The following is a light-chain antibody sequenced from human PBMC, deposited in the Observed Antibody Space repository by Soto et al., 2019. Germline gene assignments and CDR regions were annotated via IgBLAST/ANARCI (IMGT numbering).Light chain of an antibody. CDR2: AAS. CDR1: QGISSY. Sequence: AIRMTQSPSSFSASTGDRVTITCRASQGISSYLAWYQQKPGKAPKLLIYAASSLQSGVTSRFSGSGSGTDFTLTISSLQPEDFATYYCQQSYSTLRTFGQGTKVDI. V-gene: IGKV1-8*01. J-gene: IGKJ1*01. CDR3: QQSYSTLRT.